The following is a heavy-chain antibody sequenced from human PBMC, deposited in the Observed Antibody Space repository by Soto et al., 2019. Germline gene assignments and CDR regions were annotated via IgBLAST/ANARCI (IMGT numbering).Heavy chain of an antibody. V-gene: IGHV4-39*01. CDR1: GGSISSSSYY. Sequence: QLQLQESGPGLVKPSETLSLTCTVSGGSISSSSYYWGWIRQPPGKGLEWIGSIYYSGSTYYNPYLKSRVTISVDTSKNQFSLTLSSVTAADTAVYYCARQDIVATSSVNYFDYWGQGTLVTVSS. CDR2: IYYSGST. J-gene: IGHJ4*02. D-gene: IGHD5-12*01. CDR3: ARQDIVATSSVNYFDY.